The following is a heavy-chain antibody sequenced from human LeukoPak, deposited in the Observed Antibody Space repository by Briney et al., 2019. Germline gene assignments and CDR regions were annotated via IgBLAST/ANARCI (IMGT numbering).Heavy chain of an antibody. Sequence: SETLSLTCTVSGGSISSGSYYWSWIRQPAGKGLEWIGRIYTSGNTNYNPSLKSRVTISVDTSKNQFSLKLSSVTAADTAVYYCARVWTNWDDAFDIWGQGTMVTVSS. D-gene: IGHD7-27*01. CDR1: GGSISSGSYY. CDR2: IYTSGNT. V-gene: IGHV4-61*02. J-gene: IGHJ3*02. CDR3: ARVWTNWDDAFDI.